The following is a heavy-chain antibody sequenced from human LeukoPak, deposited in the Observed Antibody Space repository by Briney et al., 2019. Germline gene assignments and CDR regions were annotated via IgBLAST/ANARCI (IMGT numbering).Heavy chain of an antibody. CDR3: AKLAVAGNNAFDI. Sequence: GGSLRLSCAASGFTFSSYGMHWVRQAPGKGLEWVAVISYDGSNKYYADSVKGRFTISRDNSKNTLYLQMNSLRAEDTAVYYCAKLAVAGNNAFDIWGQGTVVTVSS. D-gene: IGHD6-19*01. V-gene: IGHV3-30*18. J-gene: IGHJ3*02. CDR2: ISYDGSNK. CDR1: GFTFSSYG.